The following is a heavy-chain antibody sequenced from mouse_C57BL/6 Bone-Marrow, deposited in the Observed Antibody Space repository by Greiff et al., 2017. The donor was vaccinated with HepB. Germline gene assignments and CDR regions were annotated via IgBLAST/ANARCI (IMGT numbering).Heavy chain of an antibody. V-gene: IGHV1-80*01. CDR3: AGYYGSSYPAWFAY. D-gene: IGHD1-1*01. Sequence: QVQLQQSGAELVKPGASVKISCKASGYAFSSYWMNWVKQRPGKGLEWIGQIYPGDGDTNYNGKFKGKATLTADKSSSTAYMQLSSLTSEDSAVYFCAGYYGSSYPAWFAYWGQGTLVTVSA. J-gene: IGHJ3*01. CDR2: IYPGDGDT. CDR1: GYAFSSYW.